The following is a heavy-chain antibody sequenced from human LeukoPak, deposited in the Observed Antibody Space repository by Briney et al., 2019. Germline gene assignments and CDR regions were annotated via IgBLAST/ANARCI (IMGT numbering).Heavy chain of an antibody. J-gene: IGHJ3*02. D-gene: IGHD3-10*01. CDR3: VEQVMWFWELDAFDI. V-gene: IGHV3-64D*06. CDR2: ISSNGGST. Sequence: GGSLGLLRSSWGFTSSSYDKQCVPQAPGKGLEYVSAISSNGGSTYYADSVKGRFTISRDNSKNTLYLQMSSLRAEDTAVYYCVEQVMWFWELDAFDIWGQGTMVTVSS. CDR1: GFTSSSYD.